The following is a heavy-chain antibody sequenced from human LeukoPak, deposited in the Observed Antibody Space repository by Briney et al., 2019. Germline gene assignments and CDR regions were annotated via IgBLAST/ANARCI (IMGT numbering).Heavy chain of an antibody. CDR1: GFTFSSYS. J-gene: IGHJ4*02. D-gene: IGHD1-7*01. V-gene: IGHV3-48*01. Sequence: GGSLRLSCAASGFTFSSYSMNWVRQAPGKGLEWVSYISSSSSTIYYADSVKGRFTISRDNAKNSLYLQMNSLRAEDTAVYYCARDETGTTPGGGNDYWGQGTLVTVSS. CDR3: ARDETGTTPGGGNDY. CDR2: ISSSSSTI.